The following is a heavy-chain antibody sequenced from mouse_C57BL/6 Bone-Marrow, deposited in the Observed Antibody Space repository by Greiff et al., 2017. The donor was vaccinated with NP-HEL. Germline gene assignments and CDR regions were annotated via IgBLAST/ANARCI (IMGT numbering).Heavy chain of an antibody. CDR3: TRYRLYCSSYGAMDY. V-gene: IGHV1-5*01. J-gene: IGHJ4*01. Sequence: VQLQQSGTVLARPGASVKMSCKTSGYTFTSYWMHWVKQRPGQGLEWIGAIYPGNSDTSYNQKFKGKAKLTAVTSASTAYMELSSLTNEDSAVYYCTRYRLYCSSYGAMDYWGQGTSVTVSS. CDR1: GYTFTSYW. D-gene: IGHD1-1*01. CDR2: IYPGNSDT.